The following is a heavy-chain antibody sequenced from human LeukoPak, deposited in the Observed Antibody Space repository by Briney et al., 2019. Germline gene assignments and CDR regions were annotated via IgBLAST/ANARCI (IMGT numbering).Heavy chain of an antibody. Sequence: GGSLRLFCAASGFTFSSYAMSWDRQAPGKGLEWVSAISGSGGSTYYADSVKGRFTISRDNSKNTLYLQMNSLRAEDTAVYYCAKGLWGYGGSWYFDYWGQGTLVTVSS. V-gene: IGHV3-23*01. CDR3: AKGLWGYGGSWYFDY. CDR1: GFTFSSYA. CDR2: ISGSGGST. D-gene: IGHD4-23*01. J-gene: IGHJ4*02.